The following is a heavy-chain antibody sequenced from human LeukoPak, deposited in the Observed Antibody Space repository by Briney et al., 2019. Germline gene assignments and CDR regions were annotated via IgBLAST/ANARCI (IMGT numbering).Heavy chain of an antibody. V-gene: IGHV3-23*01. CDR2: ISGSGGST. Sequence: GGSLRLSCAASGFTFSSYAMSWVRQAPGKGLEWVSAISGSGGSTYYADSVKGRFTISRDNSKNTLYLQMNSLRAEGTAVYYCARVRMVRGVIRRFPFDYWGQGTLVTVSS. J-gene: IGHJ4*02. CDR3: ARVRMVRGVIRRFPFDY. D-gene: IGHD3-10*01. CDR1: GFTFSSYA.